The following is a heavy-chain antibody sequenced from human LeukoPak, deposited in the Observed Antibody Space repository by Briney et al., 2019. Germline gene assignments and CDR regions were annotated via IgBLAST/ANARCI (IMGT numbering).Heavy chain of an antibody. V-gene: IGHV3-43*01. J-gene: IGHJ4*02. CDR3: AREGYYDSSGYSIRFSY. D-gene: IGHD3-22*01. CDR1: GFSFDDYT. CDR2: ISWDGGST. Sequence: GGSLRLSCAASGFSFDDYTMHWVRQAPGKGLEWVSLISWDGGSTYYADSVKGRFTISRDNAKNTLYLQMNSLRAEDTAVYYCAREGYYDSSGYSIRFSYWGQGTLVTVSS.